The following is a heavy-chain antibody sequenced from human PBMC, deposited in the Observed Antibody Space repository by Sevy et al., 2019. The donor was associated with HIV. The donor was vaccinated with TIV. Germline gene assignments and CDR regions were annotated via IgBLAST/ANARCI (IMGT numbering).Heavy chain of an antibody. D-gene: IGHD6-13*01. CDR1: GFTFSSYS. CDR2: ISSSSSTI. CDR3: ARGAGRYSSSWNWFDP. J-gene: IGHJ5*02. Sequence: GGSLRLSCAASGFTFSSYSMNWVRQAPGKGLEWVSYISSSSSTIYYADSVKGRFTISRDNAKNSLYLQMNSLRDEDTAVYYCARGAGRYSSSWNWFDPWGLGTLVTVSS. V-gene: IGHV3-48*02.